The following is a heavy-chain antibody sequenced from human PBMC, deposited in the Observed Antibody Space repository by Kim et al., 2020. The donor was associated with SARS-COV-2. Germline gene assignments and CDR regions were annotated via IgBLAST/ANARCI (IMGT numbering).Heavy chain of an antibody. V-gene: IGHV3-73*01. D-gene: IGHD4-4*01. Sequence: VKGRFTISRDDAKNTAYLQMNSLKTEDTAVYYCTRINSNYRPYYYYGMDVWGQGTTVTVSS. CDR3: TRINSNYRPYYYYGMDV. J-gene: IGHJ6*02.